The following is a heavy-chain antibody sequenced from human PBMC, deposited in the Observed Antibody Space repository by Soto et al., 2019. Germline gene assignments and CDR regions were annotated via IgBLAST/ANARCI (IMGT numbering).Heavy chain of an antibody. Sequence: QVQLVQSGDEVRKPGSSVKVSCKASGYIFVNYGIAWVRQAPGQGLEWMGWISPYSGNTHYASKVQGRLTMTTDTATGTACLDLGSLTPAEAAVYYCAMVNNFVTPAPQDVWGAGTTVRVSS. D-gene: IGHD3-16*02. J-gene: IGHJ6*04. CDR3: AMVNNFVTPAPQDV. V-gene: IGHV1-18*01. CDR1: GYIFVNYG. CDR2: ISPYSGNT.